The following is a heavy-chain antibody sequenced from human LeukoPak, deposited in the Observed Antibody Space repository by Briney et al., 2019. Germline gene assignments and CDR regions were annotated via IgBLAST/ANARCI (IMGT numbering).Heavy chain of an antibody. V-gene: IGHV1-18*01. J-gene: IGHJ4*02. Sequence: GASVKVPCKASGYTFTSYGISWVRQAPGQGLEWMGWISAYNGNTNYAQKLQGRVTMTTDTSTSTAYMELRSLRSDDTAVYYCARDHREKYYYDSSGYFDYWGQGTLVTVSS. CDR1: GYTFTSYG. CDR3: ARDHREKYYYDSSGYFDY. CDR2: ISAYNGNT. D-gene: IGHD3-22*01.